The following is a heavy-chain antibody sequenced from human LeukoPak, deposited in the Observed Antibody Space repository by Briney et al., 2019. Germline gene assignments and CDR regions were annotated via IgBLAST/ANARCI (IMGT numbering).Heavy chain of an antibody. CDR3: ARGNGYPFDY. J-gene: IGHJ4*02. CDR1: GDSLSSNSAT. V-gene: IGHV6-1*01. D-gene: IGHD3-16*01. CDR2: TYYRSKWYN. Sequence: SQTLSLTCAISGDSLSSNSATWNWVRQSPSRGLEWLGRTYYRSKWYNDYAVSVRGRVTINPDASKKQFSLQLNSVTPEDTAMYYCARGNGYPFDYWGQGTLVTVSS.